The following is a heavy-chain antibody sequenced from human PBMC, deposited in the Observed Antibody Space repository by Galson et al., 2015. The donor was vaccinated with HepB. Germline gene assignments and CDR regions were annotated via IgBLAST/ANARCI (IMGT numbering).Heavy chain of an antibody. CDR3: ARDGGGPATATPPGYYGMDV. CDR2: IKSKTDGGTT. Sequence: SLRLSCAASGFTFSNAWMSWVRQAPGKGLEWVGRIKSKTDGGTTDYAAPVKGRFTISRDDSKNTLYLQMNSLRAEDTAVYYCARDGGGPATATPPGYYGMDVWGQGTTVTVSS. CDR1: GFTFSNAW. J-gene: IGHJ6*02. D-gene: IGHD2-15*01. V-gene: IGHV3-15*01.